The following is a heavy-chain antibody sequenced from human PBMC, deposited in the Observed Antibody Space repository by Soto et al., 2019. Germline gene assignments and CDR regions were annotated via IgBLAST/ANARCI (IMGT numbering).Heavy chain of an antibody. CDR1: GFTFSSDW. Sequence: GGSLRLSCVASGFTFSSDWMHWVRQGPGRGLVWVPRMNSDGSIINYADSVKGRFTVSRDNAKNTLYLQMNSLRVEDTALYYCVRGWSDVWGQGTTVTVSS. CDR3: VRGWSDV. CDR2: MNSDGSII. V-gene: IGHV3-74*01. D-gene: IGHD2-15*01. J-gene: IGHJ6*02.